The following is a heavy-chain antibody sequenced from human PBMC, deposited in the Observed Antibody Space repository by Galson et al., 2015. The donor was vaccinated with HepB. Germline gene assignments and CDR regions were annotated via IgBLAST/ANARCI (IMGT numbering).Heavy chain of an antibody. CDR2: ISAYNGNT. J-gene: IGHJ4*02. Sequence: SVKVSCKASGYTSTSYGISWVRQAPGQGLEWMGWISAYNGNTNYAQKLQGRVTMTTDTSTSTAYMELSSLRSDDTAVYYCARSRVGYCSGGSCYFRRGSEGFDYWGQGTLVTVSS. CDR1: GYTSTSYG. CDR3: ARSRVGYCSGGSCYFRRGSEGFDY. V-gene: IGHV1-18*04. D-gene: IGHD2-15*01.